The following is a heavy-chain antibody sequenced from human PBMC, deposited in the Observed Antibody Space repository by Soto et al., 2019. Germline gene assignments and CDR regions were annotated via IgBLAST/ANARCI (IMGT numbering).Heavy chain of an antibody. CDR3: ARGNHRSLLLWYVDL. Sequence: QVQLVQSGAEVKKPGSSVTVSCKASGGTFSSYSISWVRQAPGQGLEWMGVIIPIFGTVNYAQKVQGRVTITADESTSTAYMESSSLRSEDTAVYYCARGNHRSLLLWYVDLLGRATLVSASS. CDR1: GGTFSSYS. V-gene: IGHV1-69*12. J-gene: IGHJ2*01. CDR2: IIPIFGTV. D-gene: IGHD1-26*01.